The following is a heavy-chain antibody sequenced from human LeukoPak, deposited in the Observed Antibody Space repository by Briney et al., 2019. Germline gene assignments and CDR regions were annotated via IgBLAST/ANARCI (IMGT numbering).Heavy chain of an antibody. CDR3: ARGRVTAILGY. V-gene: IGHV4-34*01. CDR1: GGSFSGYY. J-gene: IGHJ4*02. Sequence: PSETLSLTCAVYGGSFSGYYWSWIRQPPGKGLEWIGEINHSGSTNYNPSLKSRVTISVDTSKNQFSLKLSSVTAADTAVYYCARGRVTAILGYWGQGTLVTVSS. D-gene: IGHD2-21*02. CDR2: INHSGST.